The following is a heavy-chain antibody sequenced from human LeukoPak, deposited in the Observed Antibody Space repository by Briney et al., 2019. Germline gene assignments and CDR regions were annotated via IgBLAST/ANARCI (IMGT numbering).Heavy chain of an antibody. CDR3: AKDSDRGGWYPDH. D-gene: IGHD6-19*01. CDR2: IKQDGSEK. V-gene: IGHV3-7*01. Sequence: GGPLRLSCAASGLTFSNYWMNWVRQLPGKGLEWVANIKQDGSEKYYVDSVKGRFTISRDNSKDTLYLQMDSLRPEDTAVYYCAKDSDRGGWYPDHWGQGTLVTVSS. CDR1: GLTFSNYW. J-gene: IGHJ4*02.